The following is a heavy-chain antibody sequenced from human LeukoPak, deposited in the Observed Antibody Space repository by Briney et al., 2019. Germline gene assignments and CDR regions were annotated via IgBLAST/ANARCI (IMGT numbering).Heavy chain of an antibody. V-gene: IGHV4-34*01. CDR3: ARGRQDVTMIVVVMTAVSYYLDV. CDR1: GGSFSGYY. J-gene: IGHJ6*03. D-gene: IGHD3-22*01. CDR2: MNPSGST. Sequence: PSETLSLNCAVYGGSFSGYYWTWIRQTPEKGLEWIGEMNPSGSTNYNPSLKSRVTISVDTSKNQFSLELSSVTAADTAVYYCARGRQDVTMIVVVMTAVSYYLDVWGKGTTVTVS.